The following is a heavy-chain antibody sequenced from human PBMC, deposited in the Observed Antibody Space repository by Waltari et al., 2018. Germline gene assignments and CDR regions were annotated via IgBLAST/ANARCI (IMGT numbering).Heavy chain of an antibody. V-gene: IGHV4-34*01. CDR2: INHSGST. CDR3: ARPANGSDLDY. CDR1: GGSFSGYY. J-gene: IGHJ4*02. D-gene: IGHD2-21*01. Sequence: QVQLQQWGAGLLKPSETLSLTCAVYGGSFSGYYWSWIRQHPGKGLEWIGEINHSGSTNYNPSLKSRVTISVDTSKNQFSLKLSSVTAADTAVYYCARPANGSDLDYWGQGTLVTVSS.